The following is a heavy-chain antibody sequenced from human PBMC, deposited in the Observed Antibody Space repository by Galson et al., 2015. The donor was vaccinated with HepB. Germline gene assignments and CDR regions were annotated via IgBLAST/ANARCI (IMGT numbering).Heavy chain of an antibody. CDR2: IIPIFGTA. CDR1: GGTFSSYA. V-gene: IGHV1-69*13. J-gene: IGHJ3*02. Sequence: SVKVSCKASGGTFSSYAISWVRQAPGQGLEWMGGIIPIFGTANYAQKFQGRVTITADESTSTAYMELSSLRSEDTAVYYCTLRYFDWSLPSNDAFDIWGQGTMVTVSS. D-gene: IGHD3-9*01. CDR3: TLRYFDWSLPSNDAFDI.